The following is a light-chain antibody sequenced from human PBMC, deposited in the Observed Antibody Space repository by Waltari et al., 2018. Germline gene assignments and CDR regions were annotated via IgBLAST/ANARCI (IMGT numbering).Light chain of an antibody. J-gene: IGKJ1*01. CDR1: QNVNNY. V-gene: IGKV1-39*01. CDR3: QQSFSTSWT. CDR2: AAS. Sequence: IQLTQSPSSLSASVGDRVTITCRASQNVNNYLNWYQQKPGKAPQLVIYAASKLPTEGPSRFSGSGSGTDFILTISSLQPDDFATYYCQQSFSTSWTFGRGTKVEI.